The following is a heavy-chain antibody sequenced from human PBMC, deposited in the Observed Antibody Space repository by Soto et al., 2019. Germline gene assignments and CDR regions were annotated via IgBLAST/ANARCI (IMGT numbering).Heavy chain of an antibody. CDR1: GYTFTSYA. V-gene: IGHV1-3*01. D-gene: IGHD3-22*01. CDR2: INARNGNT. CDR3: ARGGGRYYYDSSGYYGY. J-gene: IGHJ4*02. Sequence: QVQLVQSGAEVKKPGASVKVSCKASGYTFTSYAMHWVRQAPGQSLAWVGWINARNGNTKYSQKFQGRVTITRDTSSSTAYMALSSLRSEDTAVYYCARGGGRYYYDSSGYYGYWGQGTLVTVSS.